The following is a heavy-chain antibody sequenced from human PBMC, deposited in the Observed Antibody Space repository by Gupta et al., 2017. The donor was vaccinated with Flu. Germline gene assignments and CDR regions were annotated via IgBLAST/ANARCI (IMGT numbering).Heavy chain of an antibody. CDR1: GDTFTSNY. CDR2: INPSDGST. Sequence: QVQLVQSGAEVKKPGASVKVSCKASGDTFTSNYMHWLRQAPGQGLEWLGIINPSDGSTFYAQKFQGRFTMTRETSTSTVYMELSSLRSEDTAVYYCARDAGVISGTKRHFEYWGQGTLVTVSS. CDR3: ARDAGVISGTKRHFEY. D-gene: IGHD2-8*01. V-gene: IGHV1-46*01. J-gene: IGHJ4*02.